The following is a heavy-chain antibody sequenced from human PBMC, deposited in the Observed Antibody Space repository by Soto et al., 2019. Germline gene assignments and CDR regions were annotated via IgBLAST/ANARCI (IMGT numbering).Heavy chain of an antibody. Sequence: QVQLVESGGGVVQPGRSLRLSCAASGFTFSSYAMHWVRQAPGKGLEWVAVISYDGSNKNHADTVKGRFTISRDNSKNTLYLQMNILRAEDTAVCYCARGYDFWSGYYYPYGMDVWGQGTRSPSP. CDR1: GFTFSSYA. V-gene: IGHV3-30-3*01. CDR3: ARGYDFWSGYYYPYGMDV. D-gene: IGHD3-3*01. CDR2: ISYDGSNK. J-gene: IGHJ6*02.